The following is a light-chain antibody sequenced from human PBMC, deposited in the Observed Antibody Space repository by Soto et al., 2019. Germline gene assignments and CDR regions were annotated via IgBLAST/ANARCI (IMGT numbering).Light chain of an antibody. CDR2: AVS. CDR1: QSISSY. Sequence: DIQMTQSPSSLSASVGDRVTITCRANQSISSYLNWYQQKPGKAPKLLIYAVSNLQSGVPSRFTGSVSGTDFTLTISSLQSEDFAAYYCQQYNKWPPWTFGQGTKVDIK. CDR3: QQYNKWPPWT. V-gene: IGKV1-39*01. J-gene: IGKJ1*01.